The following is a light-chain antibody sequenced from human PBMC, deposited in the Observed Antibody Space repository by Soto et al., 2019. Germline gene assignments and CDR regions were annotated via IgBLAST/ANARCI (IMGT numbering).Light chain of an antibody. CDR1: QSVSNNY. CDR3: QQRSNWPPIP. CDR2: GAS. J-gene: IGKJ5*01. V-gene: IGKV3D-20*02. Sequence: EIVLTQSPGTLSLSPVKRATLSCMAVQSVSNNYLACYQQKPGQAPRLLIYGASNRATGIPDRFSGSGSGTDFTLTISSLEPEDFAVYYCQQRSNWPPIPFGQGTRLEIK.